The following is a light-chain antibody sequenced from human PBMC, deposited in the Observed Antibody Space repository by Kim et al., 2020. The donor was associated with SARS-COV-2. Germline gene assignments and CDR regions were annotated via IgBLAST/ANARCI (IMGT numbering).Light chain of an antibody. J-gene: IGKJ1*01. CDR3: QQYSSSPPT. V-gene: IGKV1-5*03. CDR1: ESISPW. CDR2: RAS. Sequence: DIQMTQSPSTLSASVGDRVTITCRASESISPWLAWNQQKPRTAPKALIYRASFLERGVPPRFSGSGSGTEFTLTINSLQPEDFAIYYCQQYSSSPPTFGQGTKVDIK.